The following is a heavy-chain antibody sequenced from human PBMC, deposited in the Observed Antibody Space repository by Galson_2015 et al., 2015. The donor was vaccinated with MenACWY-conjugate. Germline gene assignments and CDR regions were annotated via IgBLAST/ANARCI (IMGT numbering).Heavy chain of an antibody. CDR1: GFTFSSYA. J-gene: IGHJ5*02. D-gene: IGHD6-19*01. CDR3: AKRYSSGWEPPVGFDP. CDR2: ISDSGSGT. Sequence: SLRLSCAASGFTFSSYAMSWARQAPGKGLEWVSTISDSGSGTYYADSVKGRFTISRDNSKNTLYLQMNSLRAEDTAVYYCAKRYSSGWEPPVGFDPWGQGTLVTVSS. V-gene: IGHV3-23*01.